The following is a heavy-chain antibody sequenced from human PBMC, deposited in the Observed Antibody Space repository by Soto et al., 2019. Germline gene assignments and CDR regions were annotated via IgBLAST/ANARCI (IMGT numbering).Heavy chain of an antibody. V-gene: IGHV4-59*01. CDR2: IYYSGST. D-gene: IGHD3-9*01. J-gene: IGHJ5*02. Sequence: SETLSLTCTVSGGSISSYYWSWIRQPPGKGLEWIGYIYYSGSTNYNPSLKSRVTISVDTSKNQFSLKLSSVTAADTAVYYCGRVSPYYDILPGHTQLTWFAPWGQGPLVTVSS. CDR1: GGSISSYY. CDR3: GRVSPYYDILPGHTQLTWFAP.